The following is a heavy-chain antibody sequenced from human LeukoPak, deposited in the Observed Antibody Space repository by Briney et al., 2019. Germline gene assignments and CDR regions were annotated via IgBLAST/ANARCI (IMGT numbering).Heavy chain of an antibody. J-gene: IGHJ3*02. Sequence: GESLKISCKGSGYSFSSYWIGWVRQMLGKGLEWMGIIYPGDSDTRYSPSFQGQVTISADKSISTAYLQWNSLKASGTAMYYCARRGHYYDSSGYLRPDAFDIWGQGTMVTVSS. CDR1: GYSFSSYW. CDR3: ARRGHYYDSSGYLRPDAFDI. V-gene: IGHV5-51*01. D-gene: IGHD3-22*01. CDR2: IYPGDSDT.